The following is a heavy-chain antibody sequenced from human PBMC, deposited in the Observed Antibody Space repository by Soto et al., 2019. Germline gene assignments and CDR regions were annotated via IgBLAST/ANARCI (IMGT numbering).Heavy chain of an antibody. CDR1: GGSISSYY. CDR3: ARDHYDFWSGYYYYMDV. V-gene: IGHV4-59*01. CDR2: IYYSGST. Sequence: SETLSLTCTVSGGSISSYYWSWIRQPPGKGLEWIGYIYYSGSTNYNPSLKSRVTISVDTSKNQFSLKLSSVTAADTALYYCARDHYDFWSGYYYYMDVWGKGTTVTVSS. J-gene: IGHJ6*03. D-gene: IGHD3-3*01.